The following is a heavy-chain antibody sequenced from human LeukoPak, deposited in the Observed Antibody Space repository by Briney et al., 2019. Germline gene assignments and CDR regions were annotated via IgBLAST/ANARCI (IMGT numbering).Heavy chain of an antibody. Sequence: ASVKVSCKASGYTFTTYGISWVRQAPGQGLEWMGWISVYNGKTNYPQKFQGRVTMTTDTSTSTAYMDPRSLRSDDTAVYYCARALYGDYEDYWGQGTLVTVSS. J-gene: IGHJ4*02. CDR3: ARALYGDYEDY. CDR1: GYTFTTYG. CDR2: ISVYNGKT. V-gene: IGHV1-18*01. D-gene: IGHD4-17*01.